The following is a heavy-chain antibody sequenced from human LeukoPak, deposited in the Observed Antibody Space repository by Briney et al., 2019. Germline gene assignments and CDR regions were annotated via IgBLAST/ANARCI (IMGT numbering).Heavy chain of an antibody. V-gene: IGHV3-30*02. J-gene: IGHJ4*02. CDR1: GFTFSSYD. CDR2: IRYDGSNK. D-gene: IGHD5-18*01. CDR3: ANHSDTAMVYAY. Sequence: PGGSLRLACAASGFTFSSYDMHWIRQAPGKGLEWVAFIRYDGSNKYYADSVKGRFTISRGNSKNTLNLQMNSLRAEDTAVYYCANHSDTAMVYAYWGQGTLVTVSS.